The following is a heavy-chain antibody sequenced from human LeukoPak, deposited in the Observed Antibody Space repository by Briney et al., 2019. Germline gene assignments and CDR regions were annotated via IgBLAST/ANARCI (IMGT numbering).Heavy chain of an antibody. CDR1: GGTFSSYA. D-gene: IGHD6-6*01. CDR3: ARGEGQLVKLWYFQH. CDR2: IIPIFGTA. V-gene: IGHV1-69*05. Sequence: EASVNVSCKASGGTFSSYAISWVRQAPGQGLEWMGGIIPIFGTANYAQKFQGRVTITTDESTSTAYMELSSLRSEDTAVYYCARGEGQLVKLWYFQHWGQGTLVTVSS. J-gene: IGHJ1*01.